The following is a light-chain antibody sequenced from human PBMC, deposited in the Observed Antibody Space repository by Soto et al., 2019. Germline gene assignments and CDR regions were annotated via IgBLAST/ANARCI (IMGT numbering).Light chain of an antibody. Sequence: EIVLTQSPGTLSLSPGERATLFCRASQSVASRNLAWYQQKSGQAPRLLMYGASSRAIHTPDRFSGTGSGTDFTLTIRGLEPEDFAVYYCQHFGDSLWTFGQGTKVDIK. CDR3: QHFGDSLWT. CDR2: GAS. V-gene: IGKV3-20*01. CDR1: QSVASRN. J-gene: IGKJ1*01.